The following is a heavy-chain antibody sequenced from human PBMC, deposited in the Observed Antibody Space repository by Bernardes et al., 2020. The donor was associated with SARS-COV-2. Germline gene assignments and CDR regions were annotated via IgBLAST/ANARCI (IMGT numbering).Heavy chain of an antibody. V-gene: IGHV3-74*01. Sequence: GGSLRLSCAGSGFTFSGYWMHWVRQAPGQGPVWVSRVNTDGSGTIYADSVKGRFTISRDNAKNTVYLQMNSLRVDDTAVYYCTRKYGHSYEMDVWGQGTTVIVSS. CDR3: TRKYGHSYEMDV. J-gene: IGHJ6*02. CDR2: VNTDGSGT. CDR1: GFTFSGYW. D-gene: IGHD3-22*01.